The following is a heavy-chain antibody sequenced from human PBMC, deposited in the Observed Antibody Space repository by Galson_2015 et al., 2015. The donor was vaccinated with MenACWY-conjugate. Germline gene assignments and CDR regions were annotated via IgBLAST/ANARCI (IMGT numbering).Heavy chain of an antibody. J-gene: IGHJ3*02. Sequence: PALVKPTQTLTLTCTFSGFSLSTSGVGVGWIRQPPGKALEWLALIYWDADKRYTPSLKSRLTITKDTSKNQVVLTMTNMDPVDTATYCCAQWDVFDIWGQGALVTVSS. CDR2: IYWDADK. CDR1: GFSLSTSGVG. CDR3: AQWDVFDI. V-gene: IGHV2-5*02.